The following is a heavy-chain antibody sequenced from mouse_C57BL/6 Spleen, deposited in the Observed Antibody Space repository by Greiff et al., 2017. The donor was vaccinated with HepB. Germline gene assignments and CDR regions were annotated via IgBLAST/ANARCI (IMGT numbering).Heavy chain of an antibody. CDR2: INPYNGGT. J-gene: IGHJ2*01. D-gene: IGHD3-2*02. Sequence: VQLQQSGPVLVKPGASVKMSCKASGYTFTDYYMNWVKQSHGKSLEWIGVINPYNGGTSYNQKFKGKATLTVDKSSSTAYMELNSLTSEDSAVYYCARKRDSSGYGYFDYWGQGTTLTVSS. CDR3: ARKRDSSGYGYFDY. V-gene: IGHV1-19*01. CDR1: GYTFTDYY.